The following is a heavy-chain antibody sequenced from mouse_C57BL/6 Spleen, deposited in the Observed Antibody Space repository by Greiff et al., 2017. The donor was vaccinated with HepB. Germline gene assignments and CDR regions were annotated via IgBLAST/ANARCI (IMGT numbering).Heavy chain of an antibody. J-gene: IGHJ2*01. CDR1: GYTFTDYE. V-gene: IGHV1-15*01. CDR3: TRNLLRAPFDY. D-gene: IGHD1-1*01. Sequence: VKLMESGAELVRPGASVTLSCKASGYTFTDYEMHWVKQTPVHGLEWIGAIDPETGGTAYNQKFKGKAILTADKSTSTAYMELRSLTSEDSAVYYCTRNLLRAPFDYWGQGTTHTDSS. CDR2: IDPETGGT.